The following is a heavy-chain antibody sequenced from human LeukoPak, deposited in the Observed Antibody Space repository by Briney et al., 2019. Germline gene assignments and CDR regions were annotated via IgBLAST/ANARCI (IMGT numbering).Heavy chain of an antibody. CDR3: ARDRPRGYSGYVSDY. D-gene: IGHD5-12*01. Sequence: ASVKVSCKASGYTFTSYGISWVRQAPGQGLEWMGWISAYNGNTNYAQKLQGRVTMTTDTSTSTAYMELRSLRSDDTAVYYCARDRPRGYSGYVSDYWGQGTLVTVSS. J-gene: IGHJ4*02. CDR1: GYTFTSYG. CDR2: ISAYNGNT. V-gene: IGHV1-18*01.